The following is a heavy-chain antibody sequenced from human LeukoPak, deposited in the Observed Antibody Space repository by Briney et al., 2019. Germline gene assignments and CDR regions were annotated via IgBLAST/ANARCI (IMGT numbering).Heavy chain of an antibody. CDR2: ISAYNGNT. D-gene: IGHD3-3*01. V-gene: IGHV1-18*01. CDR1: GYTFTSYG. Sequence: ASVKVSCKASGYTFTSYGISWVRLAPGQGLEWMGWISAYNGNTNYAQKLQGRVTMTTDTSTSTAYMELRSLRSDDTAVYYCARDRIRVTIFGVVRHSWFHYWGQGTLVTVSS. CDR3: ARDRIRVTIFGVVRHSWFHY. J-gene: IGHJ4*02.